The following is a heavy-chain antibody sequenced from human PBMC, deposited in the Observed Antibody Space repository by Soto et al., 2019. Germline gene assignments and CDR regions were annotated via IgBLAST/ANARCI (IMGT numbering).Heavy chain of an antibody. J-gene: IGHJ5*02. Sequence: QITLKESGPTLVKPTQTLTLTCTFSGFSLSTTGVGVGWIRQPPGKALEWLALIYWDGEKRYSPSLKSRLTITKETSKTQVVLTMTNMEPVATATYYCAHRPWYAFEPWGQGILVTVSS. D-gene: IGHD6-13*01. CDR3: AHRPWYAFEP. CDR2: IYWDGEK. CDR1: GFSLSTTGVG. V-gene: IGHV2-5*02.